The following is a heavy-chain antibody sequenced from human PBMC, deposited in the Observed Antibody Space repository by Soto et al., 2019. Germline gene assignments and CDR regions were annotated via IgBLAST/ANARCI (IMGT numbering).Heavy chain of an antibody. V-gene: IGHV3-30-3*01. CDR3: TRQVLDYVLSGRAY. D-gene: IGHD4-17*01. CDR1: GFTFSSYA. Sequence: QVQLVESGGGVVQPGRSLRLSCAASGFTFSSYAMHWVRQAPGKGLEWVAVISYDGSNKYYADSVKGRFTISRDNSKNTLYLQMDSRRAEDTALYYCTRQVLDYVLSGRAYWGQGTLVTVSS. CDR2: ISYDGSNK. J-gene: IGHJ4*02.